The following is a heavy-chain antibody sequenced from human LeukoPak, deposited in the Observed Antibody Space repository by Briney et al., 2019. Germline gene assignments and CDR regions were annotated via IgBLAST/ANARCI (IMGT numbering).Heavy chain of an antibody. J-gene: IGHJ4*02. D-gene: IGHD6-13*01. V-gene: IGHV4-39*01. Sequence: ASQTLSLTCTVSGGSISSSSYYWGWIRQPPGKGLEWIGSIYYSGSTYYNPSLKSRVTISVDTSKNQFSLKLSSVTAADTAVYYCARSKAAAGTLLGYWGQGTLVTVSS. CDR3: ARSKAAAGTLLGY. CDR2: IYYSGST. CDR1: GGSISSSSYY.